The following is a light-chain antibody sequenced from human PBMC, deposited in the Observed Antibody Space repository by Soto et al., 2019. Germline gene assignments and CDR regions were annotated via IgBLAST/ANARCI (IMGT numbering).Light chain of an antibody. Sequence: EIVLTQSPGTLSLSPGHRATLSCRASQTFGSSYLAWYQQKPGQAPRLLIYDASNGATGIPDRFSGSGSGTDFTLTISRLEPEDFAVYYCHHYGGSPTFGGGTKVDIK. CDR3: HHYGGSPT. V-gene: IGKV3-20*01. CDR2: DAS. CDR1: QTFGSSY. J-gene: IGKJ4*01.